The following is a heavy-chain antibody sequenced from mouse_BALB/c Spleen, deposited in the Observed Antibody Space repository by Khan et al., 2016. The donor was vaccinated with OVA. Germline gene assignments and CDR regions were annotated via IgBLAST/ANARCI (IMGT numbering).Heavy chain of an antibody. J-gene: IGHJ1*01. CDR2: IYPGGYFT. CDR3: VKWATWYFAV. Sequence: QVQLKESGGEVVRPGTSLKISCKASGYTFTNYWLGWVKQRPGHGLEWIGDIYPGGYFTNYNEKFKGKATLTVDTSSTTANMQLSRLTSEDSAVYICVKWATWYFAVWGAGTTVTVSS. D-gene: IGHD3-1*01. V-gene: IGHV1-63*02. CDR1: GYTFTNYW.